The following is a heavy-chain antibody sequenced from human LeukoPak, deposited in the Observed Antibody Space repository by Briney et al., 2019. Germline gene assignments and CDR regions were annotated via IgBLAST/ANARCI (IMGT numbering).Heavy chain of an antibody. CDR2: IVGSGAST. Sequence: GGSLRLSCAASGFTFSNYAMSWVRQAPGKGLEGVSAIVGSGASTYYADSVKGRFTISRDNSKNTLYLQMDSLRAEDTAVYYRAKKLTGSYYNPYDYWGQGTLVTVSS. V-gene: IGHV3-23*01. D-gene: IGHD3-10*01. CDR3: AKKLTGSYYNPYDY. J-gene: IGHJ4*02. CDR1: GFTFSNYA.